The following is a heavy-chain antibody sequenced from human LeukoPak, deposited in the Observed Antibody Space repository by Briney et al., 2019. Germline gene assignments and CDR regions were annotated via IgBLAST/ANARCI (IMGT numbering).Heavy chain of an antibody. CDR1: VGSFSGYY. CDR3: ARVWRYFDWASEGFDP. V-gene: IGHV4-34*01. Sequence: SETLSLTCAVYVGSFSGYYWGWIRQPPGKGLEWIGEINHSGSTNYNPSLKSRVTVSVDTSKNQFSLKLSSVTAADTAVYYCARVWRYFDWASEGFDPWGQGTLVTVSS. CDR2: INHSGST. J-gene: IGHJ5*02. D-gene: IGHD3-9*01.